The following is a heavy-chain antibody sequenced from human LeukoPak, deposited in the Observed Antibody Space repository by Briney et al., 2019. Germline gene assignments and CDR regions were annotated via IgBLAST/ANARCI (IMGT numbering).Heavy chain of an antibody. CDR1: GFTFSSYG. CDR2: IRYDGSNK. CDR3: AITPKTVDTAMVSY. D-gene: IGHD5-18*01. Sequence: GGSLGLSCAASGFTFSSYGMHWVRQAPGKGLEWVAFIRYDGSNKYYADSVKGRFTISRDNSKNTLYLQMNSLRAEDTAVYYCAITPKTVDTAMVSYWGQGTLVTVSS. V-gene: IGHV3-30*02. J-gene: IGHJ4*02.